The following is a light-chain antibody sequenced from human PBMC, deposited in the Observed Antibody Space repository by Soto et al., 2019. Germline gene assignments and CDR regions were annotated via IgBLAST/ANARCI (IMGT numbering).Light chain of an antibody. V-gene: IGLV2-14*01. CDR2: EVS. CDR3: SSYTSSSTLV. Sequence: QSALTQPASVSGSHGQSITISCTGTSSDVGGYNYVSWYQQHPGKAPKIMIYEVSNRPPGVSNRFSGYKSGNTASLTISGLQAEDEADYYCSSYTSSSTLVFGTGTKVTVL. J-gene: IGLJ1*01. CDR1: SSDVGGYNY.